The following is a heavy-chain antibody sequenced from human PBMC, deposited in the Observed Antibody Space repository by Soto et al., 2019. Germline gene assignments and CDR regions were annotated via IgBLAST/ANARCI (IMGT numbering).Heavy chain of an antibody. CDR2: ISYDGSNK. J-gene: IGHJ4*02. V-gene: IGHV3-30-3*01. CDR1: GFTFSSYA. D-gene: IGHD1-26*01. CDR3: ARESSGSYFY. Sequence: QVQLVESGGGVVQPGRSLRLSCAASGFTFSSYAMHWVRQAPGKGLEWVAVISYDGSNKYYADSVKGRFTMSRDNSKNTLYLQMNSLRAEDTAVYYCARESSGSYFYWGQGTLVTVSS.